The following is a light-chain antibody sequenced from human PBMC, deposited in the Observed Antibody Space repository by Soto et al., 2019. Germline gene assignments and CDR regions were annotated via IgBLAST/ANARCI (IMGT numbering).Light chain of an antibody. CDR1: SNDVGAFDY. CDR2: EVF. CDR3: SSYTTNNAHV. J-gene: IGLJ2*01. V-gene: IGLV2-14*01. Sequence: QSALTQPASVSASPGQSISISCTGTSNDVGAFDYFSWYQQHPGKAPKLIIFEVFNRPSVVSTRFSGSKSGSTASLTISRLQAEDEADYFCSSYTTNNAHVFGGGTKLTVL.